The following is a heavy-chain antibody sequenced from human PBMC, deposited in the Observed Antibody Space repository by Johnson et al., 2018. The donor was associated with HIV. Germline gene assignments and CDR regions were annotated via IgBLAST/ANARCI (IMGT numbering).Heavy chain of an antibody. CDR2: IGISGNT. D-gene: IGHD3-22*01. Sequence: VQLVESGGGLVQPGGSLRLSCAASEFTFSAHDMHWVRQTAGKGLEWVSGIGISGNTNYPGSVKGRFTISRDNSRNTLYLEMNSLRAEDTAVYYCARGSRYTYDNDDAYLLHAFDFWGQGTMVTVSS. V-gene: IGHV3-13*01. CDR3: ARGSRYTYDNDDAYLLHAFDF. J-gene: IGHJ3*01. CDR1: EFTFSAHD.